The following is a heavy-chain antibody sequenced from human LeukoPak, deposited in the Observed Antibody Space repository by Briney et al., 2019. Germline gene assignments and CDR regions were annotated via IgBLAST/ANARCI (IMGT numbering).Heavy chain of an antibody. CDR3: ARGKASGGYSGYGLDAFDI. Sequence: GRSLRLSCAASGFTFSSYAIHWAGQAQGKGLGWLAVIWEDGITKHYADSVKGRFTISRDNSKITLHLQMNSLRAEDTAVYYCARGKASGGYSGYGLDAFDIWGQGTMVTVSS. CDR2: IWEDGITK. D-gene: IGHD5-12*01. V-gene: IGHV3-33*01. J-gene: IGHJ3*02. CDR1: GFTFSSYA.